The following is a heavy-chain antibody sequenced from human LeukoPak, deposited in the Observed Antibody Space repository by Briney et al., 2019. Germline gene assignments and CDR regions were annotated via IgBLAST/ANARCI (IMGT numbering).Heavy chain of an antibody. J-gene: IGHJ4*02. CDR1: GFTFSSYS. D-gene: IGHD6-19*01. Sequence: GGSLRLSCAASGFTFSSYSMNWVRQAPGKGLEWVSSISSSSYIYYADSVKGRFTISRDNAKNSLYLQMNSLRAEDTAVYYCARDRVGAVAGTTVDYWGQGTLVTVSS. V-gene: IGHV3-21*01. CDR3: ARDRVGAVAGTTVDY. CDR2: ISSSSYI.